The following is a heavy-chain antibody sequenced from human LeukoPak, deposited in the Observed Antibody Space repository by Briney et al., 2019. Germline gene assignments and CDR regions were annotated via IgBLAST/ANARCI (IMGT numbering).Heavy chain of an antibody. J-gene: IGHJ2*01. Sequence: SETLSLTCTVSGVSISSYYWGWIRQAAGKGLEWIGRLYNTGRTNYNPSLKSRAIISEDKSNNQFSLKLTSVTAADTAVYYCAGDLCNGDSCYSGYFDLWGRGTLVTVSS. CDR3: AGDLCNGDSCYSGYFDL. CDR1: GVSISSYY. CDR2: LYNTGRT. D-gene: IGHD2-15*01. V-gene: IGHV4-4*07.